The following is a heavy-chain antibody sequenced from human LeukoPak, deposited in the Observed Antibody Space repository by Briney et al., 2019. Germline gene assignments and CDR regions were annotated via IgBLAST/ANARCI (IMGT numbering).Heavy chain of an antibody. V-gene: IGHV4-59*01. J-gene: IGHJ4*02. CDR2: IYYSGGT. CDR1: GGSISSYY. Sequence: PSETLSLTCTDSGGSISSYYWIWIRQHPGKGLEWIGDIYYSGGTNYNPSLTSRVTISVDTSKNQFSLKLSSVTAADTAVYYCARVTILPVELRYFDWQLDYWGQGTLVTVSS. CDR3: ARVTILPVELRYFDWQLDY. D-gene: IGHD3-9*01.